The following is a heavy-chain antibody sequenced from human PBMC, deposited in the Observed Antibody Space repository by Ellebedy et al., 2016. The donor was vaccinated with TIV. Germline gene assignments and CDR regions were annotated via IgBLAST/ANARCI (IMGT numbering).Heavy chain of an antibody. D-gene: IGHD2-2*01. CDR2: ISDSGTV. CDR1: GGSFSDYY. CDR3: ARGSLGYCSTTSRCDWFDP. J-gene: IGHJ5*02. Sequence: SETLSFTXAVYGGSFSDYYWSWIRQTPGKGLEWIGEISDSGTVNYKSSLRSRVTISVDTSKRQTSLKVRSLNVEDTAVYYCARGSLGYCSTTSRCDWFDPWGHGTPVTVSS. V-gene: IGHV4-34*01.